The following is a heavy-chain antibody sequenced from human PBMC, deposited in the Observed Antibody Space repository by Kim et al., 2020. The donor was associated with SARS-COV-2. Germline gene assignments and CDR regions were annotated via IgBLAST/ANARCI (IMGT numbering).Heavy chain of an antibody. V-gene: IGHV3-74*01. CDR1: GFTLMNHW. D-gene: IGHD3-22*01. J-gene: IGHJ3*02. CDR2: INIDGSIT. Sequence: GGSLRLSCAASGFTLMNHWMNWVRQVPGKGLVWVSHINIDGSITYYADSVKGRFTISRDNAKNTLYLQMNSLRAEDTAVYYCTRDVSHSTFDIWGEGTKV. CDR3: TRDVSHSTFDI.